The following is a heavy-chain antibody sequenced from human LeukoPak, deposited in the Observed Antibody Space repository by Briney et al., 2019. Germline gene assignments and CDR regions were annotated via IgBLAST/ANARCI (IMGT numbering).Heavy chain of an antibody. V-gene: IGHV3-30*04. CDR3: ARPYRGGGDYWSFDF. D-gene: IGHD4-17*01. CDR1: GFTFSSYV. J-gene: IGHJ4*02. Sequence: GGSLRLSCAASGFTFSSYVMHWVRQAPGKGLEWVAIISYDGSNEYYADSVKGRFTISRDNSKNTLYLQVSSLRAEDTAVYYCARPYRGGGDYWSFDFWGQGTLVTVSS. CDR2: ISYDGSNE.